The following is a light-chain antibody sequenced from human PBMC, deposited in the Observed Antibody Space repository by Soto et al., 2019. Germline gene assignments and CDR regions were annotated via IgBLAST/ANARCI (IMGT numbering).Light chain of an antibody. CDR1: QSISSW. J-gene: IGKJ1*01. CDR3: QQYNSYSWT. CDR2: DAS. Sequence: DTQMTQSPSTLSAFVGDRVTITCRASQSISSWLAWYQQKPGKAPKLLIYDASSLESGVTSRFSGSGSGTEFTLTISSLQSDDFATYYCQQYNSYSWTFGQGTKVEIK. V-gene: IGKV1-5*01.